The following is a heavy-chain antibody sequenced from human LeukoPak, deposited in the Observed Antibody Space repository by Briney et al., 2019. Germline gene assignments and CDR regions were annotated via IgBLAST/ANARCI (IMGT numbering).Heavy chain of an antibody. CDR2: ISSSGSTI. V-gene: IGHV3-48*03. D-gene: IGHD5-24*01. J-gene: IGHJ5*02. Sequence: GRSLRLSCIASGFPFTSYEINWVRQAPGKGLEWVSHISSSGSTIYYADSVKGRFTISRDNAKNSVFLQMNSLRVEDTAVYYCARGVYNSAWGRGTLVTVSS. CDR3: ARGVYNSA. CDR1: GFPFTSYE.